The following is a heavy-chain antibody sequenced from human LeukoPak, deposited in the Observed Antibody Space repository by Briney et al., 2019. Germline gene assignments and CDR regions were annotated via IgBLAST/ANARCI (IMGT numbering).Heavy chain of an antibody. CDR2: IYYSGRT. J-gene: IGHJ5*02. V-gene: IGHV4-39*01. Sequence: SETLSLTCTVSGGSISSSSYYWGWIRQPPGKGREWTGSIYYSGRTYSNPSMQSRTTISVNPTNTLSSLKLSSVTAADTAVYYCARHDPQSYGDYEPFDPWGQGTLVTVSS. D-gene: IGHD4-17*01. CDR3: ARHDPQSYGDYEPFDP. CDR1: GGSISSSSYY.